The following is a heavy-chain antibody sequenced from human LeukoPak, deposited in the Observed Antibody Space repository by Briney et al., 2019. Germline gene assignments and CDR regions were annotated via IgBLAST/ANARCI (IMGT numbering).Heavy chain of an antibody. CDR3: ARSLAPGSGYTYYYYYYMDV. CDR2: IYSSGST. J-gene: IGHJ6*03. D-gene: IGHD3-3*01. CDR1: GGSISSHY. Sequence: KPSETLSLTCTVSGGSISSHYWSWIRQPPGKGLEWIGYIYSSGSTNYNPSLKSRVTISVDTSKNQFSLKLSSVTAADTAVYYCARSLAPGSGYTYYYYYYMDVWGKGTTVTVSS. V-gene: IGHV4-59*11.